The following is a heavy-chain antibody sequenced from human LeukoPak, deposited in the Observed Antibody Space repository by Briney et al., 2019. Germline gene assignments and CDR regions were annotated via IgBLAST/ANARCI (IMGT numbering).Heavy chain of an antibody. Sequence: SVKVSCKASGGTFNNYAISWVRQTPGQGLEWVRRTIPILGTANYAQKFQGRVTITADTSTATAYMELNSLRSEDTAVYYCARDDPAPYFVVPLEDRVINYWGQGTLVTVSS. CDR1: GGTFNNYA. D-gene: IGHD3-9*01. CDR2: TIPILGTA. J-gene: IGHJ4*02. CDR3: ARDDPAPYFVVPLEDRVINY. V-gene: IGHV1-69*04.